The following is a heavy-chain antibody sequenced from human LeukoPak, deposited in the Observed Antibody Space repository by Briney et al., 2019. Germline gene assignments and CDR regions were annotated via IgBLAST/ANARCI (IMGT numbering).Heavy chain of an antibody. CDR3: ARSTLGSSGRYYYYYMDV. J-gene: IGHJ6*03. Sequence: PSETLSLTCTVSGGSISRSGYYWGWIRQTPGKGLEWIGSIYYSGSTYYKSSLKSRVTISLDTSKNQFSLKLSSVTAADTAVYYCARSTLGSSGRYYYYYMDVWGKGTTVTVSS. CDR2: IYYSGST. D-gene: IGHD1-26*01. V-gene: IGHV4-39*07. CDR1: GGSISRSGYY.